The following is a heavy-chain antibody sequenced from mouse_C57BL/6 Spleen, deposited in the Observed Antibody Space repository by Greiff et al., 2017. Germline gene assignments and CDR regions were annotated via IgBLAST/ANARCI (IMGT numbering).Heavy chain of an antibody. D-gene: IGHD4-1*02. J-gene: IGHJ4*01. Sequence: VQLQQPGAELVKPGASVKMSCKASGYTFTSYWITWVKQRPGQGLEWIGDIYPGSGSTNYNEKFKSKATLTVDTSSSTAYMQLSSLTSEDSAVYYCAINWDGENAMDYWGQGTSVTVSS. CDR1: GYTFTSYW. CDR2: IYPGSGST. V-gene: IGHV1-55*01. CDR3: AINWDGENAMDY.